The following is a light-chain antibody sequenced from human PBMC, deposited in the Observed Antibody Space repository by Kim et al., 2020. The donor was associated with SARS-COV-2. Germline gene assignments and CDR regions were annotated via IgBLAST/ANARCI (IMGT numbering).Light chain of an antibody. V-gene: IGLV3-1*01. J-gene: IGLJ3*02. Sequence: SSELTQPPSVSVSPGQTASITCSGDKLGDKYACWYQQKPGQSPVLVIYQDSKRPSGIPERFSGSNSGNTATLTISGTQAMDEADYYCQAWDSSRVFGGGTQLTV. CDR1: KLGDKY. CDR2: QDS. CDR3: QAWDSSRV.